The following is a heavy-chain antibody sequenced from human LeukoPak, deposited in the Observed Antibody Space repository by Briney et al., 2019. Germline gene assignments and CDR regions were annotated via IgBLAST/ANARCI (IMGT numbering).Heavy chain of an antibody. CDR3: ARGRIFGVVNPWDY. Sequence: ASVKVSCKASGYTFTSYDINWVRQATGQGLEWMGWMNPNSGNTGYAQKFQGRVTITRNTSISTAYMELSSLRSEDTAVYYCARGRIFGVVNPWDYWGQGTLVTVSS. V-gene: IGHV1-8*03. CDR2: MNPNSGNT. CDR1: GYTFTSYD. D-gene: IGHD3-3*01. J-gene: IGHJ4*02.